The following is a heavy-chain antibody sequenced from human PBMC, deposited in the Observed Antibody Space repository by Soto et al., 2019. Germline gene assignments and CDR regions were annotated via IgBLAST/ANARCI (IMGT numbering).Heavy chain of an antibody. D-gene: IGHD1-26*01. CDR3: AKDGGSYY. Sequence: PGGSLRLSCAASGFTFDDYAMHWVRQAPGKGLEWVSGISWNSGSIGYADSVKGRFTISRDNAKNSLYLQMNSLRAEDTALYYCAKDGGSYYWGQGTLVTVSS. V-gene: IGHV3-9*01. CDR2: ISWNSGSI. CDR1: GFTFDDYA. J-gene: IGHJ4*02.